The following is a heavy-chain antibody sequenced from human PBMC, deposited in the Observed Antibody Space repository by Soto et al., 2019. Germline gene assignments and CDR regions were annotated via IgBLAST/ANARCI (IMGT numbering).Heavy chain of an antibody. CDR2: ISSSGTGI. V-gene: IGHV3-11*01. CDR3: ARAYSDAFDI. J-gene: IGHJ3*02. CDR1: GFTFSDYY. D-gene: IGHD2-15*01. Sequence: LRLSCAASGFTFSDYYMTWIRQAPGKGLEWVSYISSSGTGIYYPDSVKGRFTISRDNAKKSLYLQMSSLRAEDTAVYYCARAYSDAFDIWGQGTMVTVS.